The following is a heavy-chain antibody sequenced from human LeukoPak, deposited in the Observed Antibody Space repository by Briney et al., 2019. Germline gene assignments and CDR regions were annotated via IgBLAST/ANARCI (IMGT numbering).Heavy chain of an antibody. V-gene: IGHV3-23*01. J-gene: IGHJ4*02. Sequence: PGGSLRLSCAASGFTFSSYGMSWVSQSPGKGLEWVSAISGGGGTTYYADNADSVKGRFTISRDNSKNTLYLQMNSLRAEDTAVYYCAKFYDILTGYFDYWGQGTLVTVSS. D-gene: IGHD3-9*01. CDR1: GFTFSSYG. CDR3: AKFYDILTGYFDY. CDR2: ISGGGGTT.